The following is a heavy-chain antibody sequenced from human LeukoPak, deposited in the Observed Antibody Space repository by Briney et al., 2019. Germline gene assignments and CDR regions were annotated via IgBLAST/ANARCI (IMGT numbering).Heavy chain of an antibody. CDR3: ARNELISSNYYYYGMDV. Sequence: SETLSLTCTVSGGSISSGGNYWTWIRQNPGTGLEWIGYINYSGNTYYNPSLKSRVTISVDTSKNQFSLKLSSVTAADTAVYYCARNELISSNYYYYGMDVWGQGTTVTVSS. V-gene: IGHV4-31*03. J-gene: IGHJ6*02. CDR1: GGSISSGGNY. CDR2: INYSGNT.